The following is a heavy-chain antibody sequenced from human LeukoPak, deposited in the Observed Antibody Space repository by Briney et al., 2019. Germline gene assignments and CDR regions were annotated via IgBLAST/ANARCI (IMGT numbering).Heavy chain of an antibody. Sequence: GGSLRLSCAASGFTFSSYGMHWVRQAPGRGLEWVAFIRYDGSNKYYADSVKGRFTISRDNSKNTLYLQMNSLRAEDTAVYYCAKDLAAMVTYWGQGTLVTVSS. CDR1: GFTFSSYG. CDR2: IRYDGSNK. CDR3: AKDLAAMVTY. V-gene: IGHV3-30*02. J-gene: IGHJ4*02. D-gene: IGHD5-18*01.